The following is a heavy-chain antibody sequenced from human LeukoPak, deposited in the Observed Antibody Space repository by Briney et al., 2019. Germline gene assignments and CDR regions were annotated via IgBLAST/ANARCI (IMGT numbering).Heavy chain of an antibody. Sequence: SQTLSLTCAISGDSVSSNSAAWNWVRQSPSRGLEWLGRTYYRSKWYNNYALSVKSRITNKPDTSKNQFSLQLNSVTPEDTAVYYCARLSSGAGGDFDCWGQGTLVTVSS. CDR2: TYYRSKWYN. V-gene: IGHV6-1*01. D-gene: IGHD6-19*01. CDR1: GDSVSSNSAA. J-gene: IGHJ4*02. CDR3: ARLSSGAGGDFDC.